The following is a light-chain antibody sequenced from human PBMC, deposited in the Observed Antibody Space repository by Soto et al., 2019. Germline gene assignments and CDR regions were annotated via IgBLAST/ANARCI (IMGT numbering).Light chain of an antibody. Sequence: DTQMTQSPSSLSASEGDRVTITCQASQGIAKYLHWYQQKPGKAPKLLIYHASNLQTGVPSRFSGSGSGTDFTFTISSLQPEDIATYYCQQSDNLPLTFGGGTKVEI. J-gene: IGKJ4*01. CDR2: HAS. CDR1: QGIAKY. CDR3: QQSDNLPLT. V-gene: IGKV1-33*01.